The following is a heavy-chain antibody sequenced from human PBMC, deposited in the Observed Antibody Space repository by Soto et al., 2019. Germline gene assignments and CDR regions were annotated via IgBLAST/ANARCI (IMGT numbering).Heavy chain of an antibody. J-gene: IGHJ6*02. CDR2: ISYDGSNK. V-gene: IGHV3-30*18. D-gene: IGHD3-3*01. CDR3: AKGRIRDDFWSGYFPERDYYYGMDV. Sequence: GGSLRLSCAASGFTFSSYGMHWVRQAPGKGLEWVAVISYDGSNKYYADSVKGRFTISRDNSKNTLYLQMNSLRAEDTAVYYCAKGRIRDDFWSGYFPERDYYYGMDVWGQGTTVTVSS. CDR1: GFTFSSYG.